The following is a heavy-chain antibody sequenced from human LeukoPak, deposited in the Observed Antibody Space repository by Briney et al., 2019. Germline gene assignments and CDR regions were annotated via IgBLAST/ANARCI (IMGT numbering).Heavy chain of an antibody. CDR1: GGSISSGSYY. J-gene: IGHJ6*02. D-gene: IGHD3-10*01. Sequence: SQTLSLTCTVSGGSISSGSYYWSWIRQPPGKGLEWIGYIYYSGSTNYNPSLKSRVTISVDTSKNQFSLKLSSVTAADTAVYYCARHGFTLPYYYYYGMDVWGQGTTVTVSS. CDR3: ARHGFTLPYYYYYGMDV. CDR2: IYYSGST. V-gene: IGHV4-61*01.